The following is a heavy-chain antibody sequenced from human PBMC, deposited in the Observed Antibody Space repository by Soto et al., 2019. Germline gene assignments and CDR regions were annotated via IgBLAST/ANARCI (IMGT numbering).Heavy chain of an antibody. CDR2: MNPNSGNT. J-gene: IGHJ6*02. CDR1: GYTFTSYD. V-gene: IGHV1-8*01. Sequence: QVQLVQSGAEVKKPGASVKVSCKASGYTFTSYDINWVRQATGQGLEWMGWMNPNSGNTGYAQKFQGRVTMTRNTSISTAYMELSSLRSEDTAVYYCARELAAAGPQQTYDYYGMDVWGQGTTVTVSS. CDR3: ARELAAAGPQQTYDYYGMDV. D-gene: IGHD6-13*01.